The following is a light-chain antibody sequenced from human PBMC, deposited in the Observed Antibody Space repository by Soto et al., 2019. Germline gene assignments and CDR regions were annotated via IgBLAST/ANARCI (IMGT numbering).Light chain of an antibody. CDR1: SSDVGGYNF. CDR3: SSFTSSDTLVV. J-gene: IGLJ2*01. Sequence: QSALTQPASVSGSPGQSITISCTGTSSDVGGYNFVSWYQHHPAKAPKLMIYDVSNRPSGVSNRFSGSKSGNTASLTISGLQAVDEGHYYCSSFTSSDTLVVFGGGPKLTVL. V-gene: IGLV2-14*03. CDR2: DVS.